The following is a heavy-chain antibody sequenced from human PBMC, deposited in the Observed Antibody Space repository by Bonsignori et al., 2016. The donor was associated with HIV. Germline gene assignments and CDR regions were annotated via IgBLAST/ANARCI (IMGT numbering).Heavy chain of an antibody. CDR2: ISAYNGNT. Sequence: WVRQAPGQGLEWMGWISAYNGNTNYAQKLQGRVTMTTDTSTSTAYMELRSLRSDDTAVYYCARGEYEDVSEYFQHWGQGTLVTVSS. V-gene: IGHV1-18*01. J-gene: IGHJ1*01. D-gene: IGHD3-10*01. CDR3: ARGEYEDVSEYFQH.